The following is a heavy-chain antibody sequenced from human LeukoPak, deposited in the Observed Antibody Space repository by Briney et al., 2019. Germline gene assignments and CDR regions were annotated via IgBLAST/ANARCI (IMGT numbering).Heavy chain of an antibody. J-gene: IGHJ4*02. D-gene: IGHD3-22*01. CDR3: ARDVASSGYYWD. CDR1: GYTFTTYA. V-gene: IGHV1-46*01. Sequence: ASVKVSCKASGYTFTTYAINWVRQAPGQGLEWMGIINPSGGSASYAQKFQGRVTMTRDTSTSTVYMEVSSLRSEDTAVYYCARDVASSGYYWDWGQGTLVTVSS. CDR2: INPSGGSA.